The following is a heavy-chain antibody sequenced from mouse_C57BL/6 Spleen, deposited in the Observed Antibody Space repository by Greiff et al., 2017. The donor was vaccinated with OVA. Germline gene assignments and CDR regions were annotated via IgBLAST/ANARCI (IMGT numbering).Heavy chain of an antibody. CDR2: IYPGDGDT. Sequence: VQVVESGPELVKPGASVKISCKASGYAFSSSWMNWVKQRPGKGLEWIGRIYPGDGDTNYNGKFKGKATLTADKSSSTAYMQLSSLTSEDSAVYFCASLHYYGSSYFDYWGQGTTLTVSS. V-gene: IGHV1-82*01. CDR1: GYAFSSSW. D-gene: IGHD1-1*01. CDR3: ASLHYYGSSYFDY. J-gene: IGHJ2*01.